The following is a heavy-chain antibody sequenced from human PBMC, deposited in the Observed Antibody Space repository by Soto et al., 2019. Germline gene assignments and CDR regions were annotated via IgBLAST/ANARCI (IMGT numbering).Heavy chain of an antibody. Sequence: SETLSLTCAVSGGSMSSGGYFWSWIRQPPGKGLEWIGYIYHSGSTYYNPSLKSRVTISVGRSKNQFSLKLSSVTAADTAVYYCARGLGPWGQGTLVTVSS. J-gene: IGHJ5*02. D-gene: IGHD3-10*01. CDR2: IYHSGST. CDR1: GGSMSSGGYF. CDR3: ARGLGP. V-gene: IGHV4-30-2*01.